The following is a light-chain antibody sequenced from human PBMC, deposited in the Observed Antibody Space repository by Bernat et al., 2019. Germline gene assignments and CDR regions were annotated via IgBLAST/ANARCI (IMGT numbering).Light chain of an antibody. J-gene: IGLJ1*01. V-gene: IGLV2-11*01. CDR2: YLS. CDR1: SSDVGGYKY. Sequence: QSALTQPRSVSGSPGHSVTISCTGTSSDVGGYKYVSWYQQHPGKAPKLMIYYLSKRPSGVPDRFSGSKAGNTASLTISGLQAEDEADYYCCSYAGSYSYVFQTGTKVTVL. CDR3: CSYAGSYSYV.